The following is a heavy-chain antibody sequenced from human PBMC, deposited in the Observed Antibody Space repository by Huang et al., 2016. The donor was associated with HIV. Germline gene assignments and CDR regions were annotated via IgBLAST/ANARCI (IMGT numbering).Heavy chain of an antibody. CDR2: INHKGKI. V-gene: IGHV4-34*02. CDR3: ARGFNYYASDNLGVYYFDS. Sequence: QVQLKQWGAGLLKPSETLSLPCAVYGGAFRGSSWTWIRQFPEKGLEWIGEINHKGKIIYNPALGARGTISTDTSKNHFSLHLTSVTAADTALYYCARGFNYYASDNLGVYYFDSWGLGTLVTVSP. D-gene: IGHD3-10*01. J-gene: IGHJ4*02. CDR1: GGAFRGSS.